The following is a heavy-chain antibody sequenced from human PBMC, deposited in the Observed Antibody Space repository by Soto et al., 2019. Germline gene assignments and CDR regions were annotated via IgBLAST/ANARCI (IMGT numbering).Heavy chain of an antibody. J-gene: IGHJ4*02. D-gene: IGHD6-13*01. CDR1: GYTFTGYY. CDR2: INPNSGGT. V-gene: IGHV1-2*04. Sequence: ASVTVSCKASGYTFTGYYMHWVRQAPGQGLDWMGWINPNSGGTNYAQKFQGWVTMTRDTSISTVYMELSRLRSDDTAVYYFARGPLQRISAAAGRFLDYWGQGTLVTVSS. CDR3: ARGPLQRISAAAGRFLDY.